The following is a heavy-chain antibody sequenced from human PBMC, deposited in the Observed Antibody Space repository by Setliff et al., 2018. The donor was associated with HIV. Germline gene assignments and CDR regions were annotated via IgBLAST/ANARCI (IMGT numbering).Heavy chain of an antibody. Sequence: ASVKVSCKASGYTFTSYYMHWVRQAPGQGLEWVGGIIPSLTIANYAQKFQGRVTITRDTSASTAYMELSSLRSEDTAVYYCARVRGVDIVATSAFDIWGQGTMVTVSS. CDR3: ARVRGVDIVATSAFDI. CDR2: IIPSLTIA. J-gene: IGHJ3*02. D-gene: IGHD5-12*01. CDR1: GYTFTSYY. V-gene: IGHV1-46*01.